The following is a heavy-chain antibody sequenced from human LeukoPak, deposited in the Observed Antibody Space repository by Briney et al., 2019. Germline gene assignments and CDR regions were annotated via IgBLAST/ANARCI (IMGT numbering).Heavy chain of an antibody. CDR3: ISSGSYSYYYYMDV. CDR1: GYSISSGYY. V-gene: IGHV4-38-2*02. D-gene: IGHD3-10*01. J-gene: IGHJ6*03. Sequence: SETLSLTCTVSGYSISSGYYWGWIRQPPGKGLEWIGSIYHSGSTYYNPSLKSRVTISVDTSKNQFSLKLSSVTAADTAVYYCISSGSYSYYYYMDVWGKGTTVTVSS. CDR2: IYHSGST.